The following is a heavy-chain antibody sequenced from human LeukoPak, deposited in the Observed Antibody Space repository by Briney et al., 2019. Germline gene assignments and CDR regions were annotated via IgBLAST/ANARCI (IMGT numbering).Heavy chain of an antibody. CDR1: GGSVSDFY. D-gene: IGHD3-16*01. CDR2: IYYGGST. J-gene: IGHJ6*03. V-gene: IGHV4-59*02. Sequence: SETLSLTCSISGGSVSDFYWSWIRQSPGKGREWIGYIYYGGSTTYSPSLKSRVSMSRDTSRNHLSLKLTSVTAADTAVYYCARNGGSRFFYYYMDIWGEGTTVSVSS. CDR3: ARNGGSRFFYYYMDI.